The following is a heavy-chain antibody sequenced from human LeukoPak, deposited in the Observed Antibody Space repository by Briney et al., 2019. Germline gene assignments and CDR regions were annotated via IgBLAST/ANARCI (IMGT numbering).Heavy chain of an antibody. CDR2: INEGGSER. J-gene: IGHJ6*03. V-gene: IGHV3-7*01. CDR1: GFTFSSYW. D-gene: IGHD3-3*01. CDR3: ARDYESYYYYYMDV. Sequence: QPGGSLRLSCVASGFTFSSYWMNWVRQAPGKGLEWVASINEGGSERHYVDSVKGRFTLSRDDAKNSGYLQMNSLRVEDTAVYYCARDYESYYYYYMDVWGKGTTVTVSS.